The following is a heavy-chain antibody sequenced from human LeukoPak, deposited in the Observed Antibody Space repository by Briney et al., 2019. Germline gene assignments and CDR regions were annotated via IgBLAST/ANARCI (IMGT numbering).Heavy chain of an antibody. Sequence: SETLSLTCAVYGGSFSGYYWSWIRQPPGKGLEGIGEINHSGSTNYNPSLKSRVTISVDTSKKQFYLQLSSVTAADTAVYYCARAPIVVVPAAGTGWFDPWGQGTLVTVSS. CDR1: GGSFSGYY. J-gene: IGHJ5*02. V-gene: IGHV4-34*01. CDR3: ARAPIVVVPAAGTGWFDP. CDR2: INHSGST. D-gene: IGHD2-2*01.